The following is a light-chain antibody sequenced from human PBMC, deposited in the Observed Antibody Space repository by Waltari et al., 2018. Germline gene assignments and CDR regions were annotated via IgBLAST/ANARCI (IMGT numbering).Light chain of an antibody. J-gene: IGKJ5*01. V-gene: IGKV1-33*01. CDR2: DVS. CDR3: QPYDTLPPIT. Sequence: DLQRTQSPYSLCVSVGDRVNITCQASQDINNYLNWWQQKPGKAQKLLIYDVSNLDTGVPSRFSGSGSGTDFIFTINSLQPEDIATYYCQPYDTLPPITFGQGTRLEIK. CDR1: QDINNY.